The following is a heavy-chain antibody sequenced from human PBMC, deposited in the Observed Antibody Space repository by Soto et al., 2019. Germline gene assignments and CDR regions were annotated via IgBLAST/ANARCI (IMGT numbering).Heavy chain of an antibody. V-gene: IGHV3-30*18. D-gene: IGHD2-21*02. CDR1: GFTFSADG. Sequence: VQLVQSGGGVVQPGRSLRLSCVASGFTFSADGMHWVRQAPGKGLEWVSAISSDGNKKDYGDSVKGRFTISRDNSKNTLQHLKNSLMTEETAIYYCAKDGLLYDGKGDFSYDLDDWGQGTMVTVSS. CDR3: AKDGLLYDGKGDFSYDLDD. CDR2: ISSDGNKK. J-gene: IGHJ4*02.